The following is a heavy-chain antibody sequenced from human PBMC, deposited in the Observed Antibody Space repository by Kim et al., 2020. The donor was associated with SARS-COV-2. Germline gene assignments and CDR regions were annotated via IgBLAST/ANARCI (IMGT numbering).Heavy chain of an antibody. CDR1: GFTFSSYW. CDR3: ARDRAVAGYDAFDI. J-gene: IGHJ3*02. D-gene: IGHD6-19*01. Sequence: GGSLRLSCAASGFTFSSYWMHWVRQAPGKGLVWVSRINSDGSSISYADSVKGRFTISRDNAKNTLYLQINSLRAEDTAVYYCARDRAVAGYDAFDIWGQGTMVTVSS. V-gene: IGHV3-74*01. CDR2: INSDGSSI.